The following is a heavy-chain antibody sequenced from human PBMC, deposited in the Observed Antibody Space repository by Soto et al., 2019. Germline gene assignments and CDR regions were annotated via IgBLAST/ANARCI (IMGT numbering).Heavy chain of an antibody. CDR2: ISYDGNKK. J-gene: IGHJ6*02. CDR1: GFRFSNHG. D-gene: IGHD5-12*01. Sequence: QVQLVESGGGVVQPGGSLRLSCAASGFRFSNHGMHWVRQAPGKGLEWEAVISYDGNKKYYADSVKDRFTNSRDNSKNALYAQMNSLRVEGTAVYYCAKDRRYNGYGLYSDYHYSCYGIDVWGQGTTVNVSS. V-gene: IGHV3-30*18. CDR3: AKDRRYNGYGLYSDYHYSCYGIDV.